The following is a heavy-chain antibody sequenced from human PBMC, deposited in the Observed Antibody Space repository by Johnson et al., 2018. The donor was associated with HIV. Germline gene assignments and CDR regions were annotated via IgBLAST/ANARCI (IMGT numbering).Heavy chain of an antibody. CDR1: GFTVSSNY. CDR3: AKAPPLSTYDYDAFDV. CDR2: IYSGGNT. D-gene: IGHD5-12*01. Sequence: VQLVESGGDLIQPGGSLRLSCAASGFTVSSNYMSWVRQAPGKGLEWVSVIYSGGNTYYADSVKGRFTISRDNSKNTLYLQMNSLRAEDTAVYYCAKAPPLSTYDYDAFDVWGQGTMVTVSS. V-gene: IGHV3-53*01. J-gene: IGHJ3*01.